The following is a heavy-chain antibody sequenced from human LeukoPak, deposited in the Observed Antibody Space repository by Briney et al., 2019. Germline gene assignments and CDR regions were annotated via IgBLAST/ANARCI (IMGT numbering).Heavy chain of an antibody. V-gene: IGHV4-59*08. CDR1: GGSISSYY. CDR2: IYYSGIT. J-gene: IGHJ3*02. CDR3: ATEHSSGYYPAAFDM. Sequence: SETLSLTCTVSGGSISSYYWSWIRQPPGKGLEWIAYIYYSGITNYNPSLKSRVTISVDTSKNQFSLKLSSVTAADTAVYYCATEHSSGYYPAAFDMWGQGTMVTVSS. D-gene: IGHD3-22*01.